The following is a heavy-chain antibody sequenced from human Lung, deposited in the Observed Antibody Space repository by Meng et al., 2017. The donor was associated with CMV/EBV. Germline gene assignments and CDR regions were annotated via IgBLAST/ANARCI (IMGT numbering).Heavy chain of an antibody. CDR2: MNTNSGNT. CDR3: AREEILVEASAVGRAKYYYSGMDA. D-gene: IGHD2/OR15-2a*01. Sequence: SXXVSXKASGYTFTRYDINWVRQAAGQGLEWMGWMNTNSGNTGYAQNFQGRVTMTRNTATGTAYMELTSLKSEDTAVYYCAREEILVEASAVGRAKYYYSGMDAWGQGTXVTVSS. CDR1: GYTFTRYD. V-gene: IGHV1-8*01. J-gene: IGHJ5*02.